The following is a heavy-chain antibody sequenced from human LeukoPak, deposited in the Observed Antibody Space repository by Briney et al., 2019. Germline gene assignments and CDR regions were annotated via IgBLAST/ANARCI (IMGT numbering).Heavy chain of an antibody. Sequence: GASVKVSCKASGYTFTGYYMHWVRQAPGQGLEWMGRINPNSGGTNYAQKFQGRVTMTRDTSISTACMELTRLRSDDTAVYYCARDRAIVVGATPGIGYWGQGTLVTVSS. V-gene: IGHV1-2*06. CDR2: INPNSGGT. J-gene: IGHJ4*02. CDR1: GYTFTGYY. CDR3: ARDRAIVVGATPGIGY. D-gene: IGHD1-26*01.